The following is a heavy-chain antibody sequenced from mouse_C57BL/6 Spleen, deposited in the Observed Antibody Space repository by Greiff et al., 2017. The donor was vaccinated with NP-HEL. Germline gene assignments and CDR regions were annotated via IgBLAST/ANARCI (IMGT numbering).Heavy chain of an antibody. CDR1: GYTFTSYW. D-gene: IGHD2-1*01. J-gene: IGHJ4*01. V-gene: IGHV1-74*01. CDR3: APIYSYYAMDY. CDR2: IHHSDSDT. Sequence: QVQLQQPGAELVKPGASVKVSCKASGYTFTSYWMHWVKQRPGQGLEWIGRIHHSDSDTNYNQKFKGKATLTVDKSSSTAYMQLSSLTSEDSAVYYCAPIYSYYAMDYWGQGTSVTVSS.